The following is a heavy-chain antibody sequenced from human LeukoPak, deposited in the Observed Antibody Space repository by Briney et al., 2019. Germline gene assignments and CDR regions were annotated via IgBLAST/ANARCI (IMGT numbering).Heavy chain of an antibody. J-gene: IGHJ6*02. CDR3: ARGLSRWSTPTSSYYYRMDV. V-gene: IGHV1-69*01. Sequence: SVKVSCKASGGTLINYSISWVRQAPGQGLEWMGGIIPIFGSANFAQKFQGRVTITADDSTNTAYMELSSLRSEDTAFYYCARGLSRWSTPTSSYYYRMDVWGQGTTVVVSS. CDR1: GGTLINYS. D-gene: IGHD4-23*01. CDR2: IIPIFGSA.